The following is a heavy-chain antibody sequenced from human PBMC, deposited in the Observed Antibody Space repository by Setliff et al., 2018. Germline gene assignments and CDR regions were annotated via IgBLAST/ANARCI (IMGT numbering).Heavy chain of an antibody. CDR2: ISQSGSA. CDR1: GGTFSDYY. J-gene: IGHJ4*02. V-gene: IGHV4-34*01. Sequence: SSETLSLTCAAYGGTFSDYYWTWIRQSPGKGLEWIGQISQSGSATYNPSLKSRLTISLYTSKDQVSLELASTSAADTAVYYCARGLTATDSYGGGWYYFDSWGQGTLVTVSS. D-gene: IGHD6-13*01. CDR3: ARGLTATDSYGGGWYYFDS.